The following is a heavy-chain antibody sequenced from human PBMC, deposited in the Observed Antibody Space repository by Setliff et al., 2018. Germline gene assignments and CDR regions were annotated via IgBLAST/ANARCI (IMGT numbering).Heavy chain of an antibody. CDR1: GGSISSYY. Sequence: PSETLSLTCTVSGGSISSYYWCWIRQPAGKGLEWIGHIYIGGSANYNPSPKSRVTMSIDTSKNQFSLKLNSVTAADMAVYYCAREQWLDPPGYYYMDVWAKGTTVTVSS. V-gene: IGHV4-4*07. CDR2: IYIGGSA. CDR3: AREQWLDPPGYYYMDV. J-gene: IGHJ6*03. D-gene: IGHD6-19*01.